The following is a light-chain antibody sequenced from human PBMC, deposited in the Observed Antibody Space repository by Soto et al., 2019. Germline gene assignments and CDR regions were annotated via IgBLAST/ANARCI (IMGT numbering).Light chain of an antibody. CDR1: QSISSW. CDR2: DAS. CDR3: QQYNSYSPWT. Sequence: DIPMTQSPSTLSASVGDRVTITCRASQSISSWLAWYQQKPGKAPKLLIYDASSLESGVPSRFSGSGSGTECTLTFSSLQPDDFAPYSCQQYNSYSPWTFGQGTKVEIK. J-gene: IGKJ1*01. V-gene: IGKV1-5*01.